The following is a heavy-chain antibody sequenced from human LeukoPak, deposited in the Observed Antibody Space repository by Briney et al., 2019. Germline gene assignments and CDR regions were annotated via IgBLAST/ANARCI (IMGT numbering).Heavy chain of an antibody. D-gene: IGHD3-3*01. Sequence: GGSLRLSCAASGLTFSTYSMNWLRLAPGKGLGWDSSISPDSNYKYYVDSVKGRFTISRDNAKSSLYLQMNSLRAEDTAVYYCARADYYDFWSGLNDYWGQGTLVTVSS. J-gene: IGHJ4*02. CDR1: GLTFSTYS. CDR2: ISPDSNYK. CDR3: ARADYYDFWSGLNDY. V-gene: IGHV3-21*01.